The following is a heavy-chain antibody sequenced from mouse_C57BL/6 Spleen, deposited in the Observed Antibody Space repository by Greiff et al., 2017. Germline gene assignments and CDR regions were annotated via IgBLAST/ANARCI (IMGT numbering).Heavy chain of an antibody. V-gene: IGHV1-9*01. J-gene: IGHJ3*01. CDR3: ARDYYGSSSFAY. CDR1: GYTFTGYW. CDR2: ILPGSGST. Sequence: VQLVESGAELMKPGASVKLSCKATGYTFTGYWIEWVKQRPGHGLEWIGEILPGSGSTNYNGKFKGKATFTADTSSNTAYMQLSSLTTEDSAIYYCARDYYGSSSFAYWGQGTLVTVSA. D-gene: IGHD1-1*01.